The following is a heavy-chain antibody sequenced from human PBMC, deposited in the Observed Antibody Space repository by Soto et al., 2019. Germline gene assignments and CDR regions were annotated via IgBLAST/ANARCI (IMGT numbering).Heavy chain of an antibody. CDR2: IYSGGST. D-gene: IGHD6-13*01. CDR3: ASSSSWRQYYYMDV. V-gene: IGHV3-66*01. J-gene: IGHJ6*03. Sequence: GGSLRLSCAASGFTVSSNYMSWVRQAPGKGLEWVSVIYSGGSTYYADSVKGRFTISRDNSKNTLYLQMNSLRAEDTAVYYCASSSSWRQYYYMDVWGKGTTVTVSS. CDR1: GFTVSSNY.